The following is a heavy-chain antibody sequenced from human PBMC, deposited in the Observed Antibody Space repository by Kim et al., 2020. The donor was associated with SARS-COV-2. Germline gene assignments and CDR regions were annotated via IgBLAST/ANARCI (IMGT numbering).Heavy chain of an antibody. Sequence: NKYYADSGKGRFTIHRDNSKNTLYLQMNRLRAEDTAVYYCARRRQLHFDYWGQGTLVTVSS. CDR3: ARRRQLHFDY. D-gene: IGHD6-6*01. CDR2: NK. J-gene: IGHJ4*02. V-gene: IGHV3-33*01.